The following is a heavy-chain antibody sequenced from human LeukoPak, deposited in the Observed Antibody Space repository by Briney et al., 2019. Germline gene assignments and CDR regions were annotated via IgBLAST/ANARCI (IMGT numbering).Heavy chain of an antibody. D-gene: IGHD3-22*01. CDR1: GFTFSNYW. CDR2: IRTDGSST. CDR3: ARGVYYDSSGLNWFDP. V-gene: IGHV3-74*01. J-gene: IGHJ5*02. Sequence: PGGSLRLSCAATGFTFSNYWMHWVRQAPGKGLLWVSRIRTDGSSTSYADSVKGRFTISRDNAKNTLYLQMNSLRAEDTAVYYCARGVYYDSSGLNWFDPWGQGTLVTVSS.